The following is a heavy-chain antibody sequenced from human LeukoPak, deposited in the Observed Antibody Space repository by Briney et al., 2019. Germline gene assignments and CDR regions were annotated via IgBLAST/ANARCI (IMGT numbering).Heavy chain of an antibody. CDR1: GYTFDDHG. CDR2: INWDGDST. V-gene: IGHV3-20*01. J-gene: IGHJ4*02. CDR3: AKGDRNGWYFDY. Sequence: GGSLRLSCAGSGYTFDDHGMSWVRQAPGKGLEWVAGINWDGDSTGYADSVKGRFTISGDNAKNSLFLQMNSLRAEEDTALYHCAKGDRNGWYFDYWGLGTLVTVSS. D-gene: IGHD6-19*01.